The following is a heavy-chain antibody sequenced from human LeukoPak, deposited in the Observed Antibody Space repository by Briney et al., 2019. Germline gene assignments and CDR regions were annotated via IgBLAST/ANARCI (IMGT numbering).Heavy chain of an antibody. CDR2: IYYSGST. CDR3: ARAVGAIDFDY. J-gene: IGHJ4*02. D-gene: IGHD1-26*01. CDR1: GGSISSGDYY. Sequence: KPSQTLSLTCTVSGGSISSGDYYWRWIRQPPGKGLEWIGYIYYSGSTYYNPSLKSRVTISVDTSKNQFSLKLSSVTAADTAVYYCARAVGAIDFDYWGQGTLVTVSS. V-gene: IGHV4-30-4*08.